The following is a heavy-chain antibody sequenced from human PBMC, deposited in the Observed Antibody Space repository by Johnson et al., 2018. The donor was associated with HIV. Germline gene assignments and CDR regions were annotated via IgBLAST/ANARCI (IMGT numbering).Heavy chain of an antibody. CDR3: ARGRYSSSWSMGEIDAFDI. V-gene: IGHV3-30*03. CDR2: ISYDGSNK. D-gene: IGHD6-13*01. J-gene: IGHJ3*02. Sequence: QVQLVESGGGVVQPGRSLRLSCAASGFTFSSYGMHWVRQAPGKGLEWVAVISYDGSNKYYADSVKGRFTISRDNSKNTLYLQMNSLRAEDTAVYYCARGRYSSSWSMGEIDAFDIWGQGTMVTVSS. CDR1: GFTFSSYG.